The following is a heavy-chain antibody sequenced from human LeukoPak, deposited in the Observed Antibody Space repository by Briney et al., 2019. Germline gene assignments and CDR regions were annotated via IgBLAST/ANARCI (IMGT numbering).Heavy chain of an antibody. D-gene: IGHD6-19*01. Sequence: ASVKVSCKASGYTFTTYAMNWVRQAPGQGLEWMGWINTNTGNPTYAQGFTGRFVFSLDTSVSTAYLQISNLKAEDTAVCYCARARSAWASDAFDIWGQGTKVTVSS. CDR2: INTNTGNP. CDR1: GYTFTTYA. V-gene: IGHV7-4-1*02. CDR3: ARARSAWASDAFDI. J-gene: IGHJ3*02.